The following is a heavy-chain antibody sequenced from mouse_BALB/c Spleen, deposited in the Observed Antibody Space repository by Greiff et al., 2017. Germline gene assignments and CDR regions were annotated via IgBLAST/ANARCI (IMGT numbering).Heavy chain of an antibody. V-gene: IGHV2-9*02. Sequence: VKLMESGPGLVAPSQSLSITCTVSGFSLTSYGVHWVRQPPGKGLEWLGVIWAGGSTNYNSALKSRLSISKDNSKSQVFLKMNSLQTDDTAMYYCATLNWDRGFAYWGQGTLVTVSA. CDR3: ATLNWDRGFAY. J-gene: IGHJ3*01. CDR2: IWAGGST. D-gene: IGHD4-1*01. CDR1: GFSLTSYG.